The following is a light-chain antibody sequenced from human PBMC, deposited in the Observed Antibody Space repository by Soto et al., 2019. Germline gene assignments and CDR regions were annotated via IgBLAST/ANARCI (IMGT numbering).Light chain of an antibody. CDR2: AAS. Sequence: DIQMTQSPSSLSASVADRVTITCRASQGISNSLAWSQQIPGKVPKLLISAASTLQSGVPSRFSGSGSWTDLTLPIRSLQPEDFATYDGPEYTNVPALGVGTKVEIK. CDR3: PEYTNVPA. V-gene: IGKV1-27*01. J-gene: IGKJ4*01. CDR1: QGISNS.